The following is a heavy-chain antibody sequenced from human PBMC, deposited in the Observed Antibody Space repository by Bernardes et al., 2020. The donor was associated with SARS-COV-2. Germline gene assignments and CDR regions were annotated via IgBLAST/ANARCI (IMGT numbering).Heavy chain of an antibody. CDR1: GITFTSSA. CDR3: AAGPNWFDH. J-gene: IGHJ5*02. V-gene: IGHV1-58*01. Sequence: KVSCEASGITFTSSAVQWVRQARGQRLEWKGWIDVDGGGTNYAQKFQERVTITWDVSTRTAYMDLSSLRSEDTAVYYCAAGPNWFDHWGQGTLLTVSS. CDR2: IDVDGGGT.